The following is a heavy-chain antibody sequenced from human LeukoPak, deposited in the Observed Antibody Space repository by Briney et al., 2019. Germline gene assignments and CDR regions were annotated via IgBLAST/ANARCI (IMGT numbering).Heavy chain of an antibody. J-gene: IGHJ4*02. CDR2: IYYSGST. CDR1: GGSISSYY. D-gene: IGHD3-22*01. CDR3: ARDRYYYDSSGSGLDY. Sequence: SETLSLTCTVSGGSISSYYWSWIRQPPGKGLEWIGYIYYSGSTNYNPSLKSRVTISVDTSKNQFSLKLSSVTAADAAVYYCARDRYYYDSSGSGLDYWGQGTLVTVSS. V-gene: IGHV4-59*12.